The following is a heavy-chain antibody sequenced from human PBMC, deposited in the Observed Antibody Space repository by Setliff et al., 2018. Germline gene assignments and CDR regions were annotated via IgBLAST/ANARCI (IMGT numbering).Heavy chain of an antibody. J-gene: IGHJ4*02. D-gene: IGHD3-10*01. CDR2: IYYSGNT. CDR1: VYSISRDCH. Sequence: SETLSLTCAVSVYSISRDCHWGWIRQPPGKGLEWIGSIYYSGNTYYNASLKGRVTTSGDTSKNQFSLKLSSVTAADTAVYYCARLWRRIQQIDYWGQGTLVTVPQ. CDR3: ARLWRRIQQIDY. V-gene: IGHV4-38-2*01.